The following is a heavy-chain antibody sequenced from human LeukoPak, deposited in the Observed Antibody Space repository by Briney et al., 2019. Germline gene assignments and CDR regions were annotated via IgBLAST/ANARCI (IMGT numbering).Heavy chain of an antibody. J-gene: IGHJ6*03. D-gene: IGHD2-2*01. V-gene: IGHV3-66*01. Sequence: GGSLRLSCAASGFTFSSNYMSWVRQAPGKGLEWVSVIYSGGSTYYADSVKGRFTISRDNSKNTLYLQMNSLRAEDTAVYYCAKAGPYCSSTSCYSDYYYYMDVWGKGTTVTVSS. CDR2: IYSGGST. CDR3: AKAGPYCSSTSCYSDYYYYMDV. CDR1: GFTFSSNY.